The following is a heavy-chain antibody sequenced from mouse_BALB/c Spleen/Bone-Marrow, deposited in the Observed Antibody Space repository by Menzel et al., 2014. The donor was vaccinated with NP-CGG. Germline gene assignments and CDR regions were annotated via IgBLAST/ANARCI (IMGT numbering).Heavy chain of an antibody. CDR2: IRSKSNNYAT. Sequence: EVNVVESGGGLVQPKGSLKLSCAASGFTFNTNAMNWVRQAPGKGLEWVARIRSKSNNYATYYADSVKDRFTISRDDSQTMLYLQMNNLKTEDTAMYYCVRDGSSSFAYWGQGTLVTVST. J-gene: IGHJ3*01. V-gene: IGHV10S3*01. CDR3: VRDGSSSFAY. CDR1: GFTFNTNA. D-gene: IGHD1-1*01.